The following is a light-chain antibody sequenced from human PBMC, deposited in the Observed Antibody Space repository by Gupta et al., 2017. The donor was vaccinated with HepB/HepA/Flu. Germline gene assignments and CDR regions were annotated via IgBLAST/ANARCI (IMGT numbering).Light chain of an antibody. J-gene: IGLJ2*01. CDR1: KLGDKY. CDR2: QDS. CDR3: QAWDSSVG. V-gene: IGLV3-1*01. Sequence: SYELTQPPSVSVSPGQTASITCSGDKLGDKYACWYQQKPGQSPVLVIYQDSKRPSGIPERFSGSNYGNTATLTISGTQAMEEADYYCQAWDSSVGLGGGTQLTVL.